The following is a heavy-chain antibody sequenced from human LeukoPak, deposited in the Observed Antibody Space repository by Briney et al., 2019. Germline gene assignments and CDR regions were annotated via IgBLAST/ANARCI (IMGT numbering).Heavy chain of an antibody. CDR2: GDYSGGT. V-gene: IGHV4-39*07. CDR3: AGERGEEYSSGWYKTNFFDN. J-gene: IGHJ4*02. Sequence: SETLSLTCTVSGDSFSSVTDYWAWIRQPPGKGLEWLASGDYSGGTYYNPSLESRVAISTDMSKNQFSLKLTSVTGADTAVYYCAGERGEEYSSGWYKTNFFDNWGQGIRVTVSS. D-gene: IGHD6-19*01. CDR1: GDSFSSVTDY.